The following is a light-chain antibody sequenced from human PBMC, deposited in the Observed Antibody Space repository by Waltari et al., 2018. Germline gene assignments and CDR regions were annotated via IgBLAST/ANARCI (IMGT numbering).Light chain of an antibody. CDR2: DAS. CDR3: QQRSISCT. CDR1: QSVGNY. J-gene: IGKJ2*02. V-gene: IGKV3-11*01. Sequence: ILFTQSPDTLTLSPGARATLSCWASQSVGNYLAWYQQKPGQAPRLLINDASKRATGIPARFSGSGSGTDFTLTISSLEPEDFAVYYCQQRSISCTFGLGTRLEI.